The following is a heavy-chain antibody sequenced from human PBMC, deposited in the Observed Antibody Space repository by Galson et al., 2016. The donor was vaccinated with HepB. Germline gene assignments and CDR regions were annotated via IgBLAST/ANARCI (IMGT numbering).Heavy chain of an antibody. D-gene: IGHD3-3*01. Sequence: SLRLSCAAAGFTFSDYYTNWIRQAPGKGLEWVSYISSSGSTIYYADSVKGRFTISRDNAKNSLYLQMNSLRAEDTAVYYCARGGVLTIPFDYWGQGTLVTVSS. V-gene: IGHV3-11*04. CDR1: GFTFSDYY. J-gene: IGHJ4*02. CDR3: ARGGVLTIPFDY. CDR2: ISSSGSTI.